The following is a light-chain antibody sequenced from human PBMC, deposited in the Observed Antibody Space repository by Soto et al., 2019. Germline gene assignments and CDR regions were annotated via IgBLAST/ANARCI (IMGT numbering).Light chain of an antibody. CDR3: QQYDNWPIT. Sequence: ETAITQPPATPSVSPRASAALSCRASQSVNINLAWYQQKPGQAPRLLIYGASTRATGLPARFSGSGSGTEFTLIISSLQSEDSAVYYCQQYDNWPITFGQGTRLEMK. CDR2: GAS. CDR1: QSVNIN. J-gene: IGKJ5*01. V-gene: IGKV3-15*01.